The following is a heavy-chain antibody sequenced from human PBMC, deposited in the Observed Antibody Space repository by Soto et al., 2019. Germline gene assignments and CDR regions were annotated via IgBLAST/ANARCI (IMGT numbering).Heavy chain of an antibody. J-gene: IGHJ6*02. CDR3: AATLGVDIVAMLGYYGLDV. V-gene: IGHV1-46*01. CDR1: GYIFTSYY. CDR2: INPSGGST. D-gene: IGHD5-12*01. Sequence: VKVSCKASGYIFTSYYMHWVRQAPGQGLEWMGIINPSGGSTTYAQNFQERVTITRDRSTNTAYMELSSLRSDDTAVYYCAATLGVDIVAMLGYYGLDVWGQGTTVTVSS.